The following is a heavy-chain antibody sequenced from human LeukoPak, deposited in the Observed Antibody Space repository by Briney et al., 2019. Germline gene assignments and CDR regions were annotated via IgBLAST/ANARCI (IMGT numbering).Heavy chain of an antibody. CDR1: GGTFSSYA. CDR3: ARMMVRGNYYFDY. CDR2: IIPNFGTA. Sequence: SVKVSCKASGGTFSSYAISWVRQAPGQGLEWMGGIIPNFGTANYAQKFQGRVTISADESTSTAYMELSSLRSEDTAVYYCARMMVRGNYYFDYWGQGTLVTVSS. D-gene: IGHD3-10*01. V-gene: IGHV1-69*13. J-gene: IGHJ4*02.